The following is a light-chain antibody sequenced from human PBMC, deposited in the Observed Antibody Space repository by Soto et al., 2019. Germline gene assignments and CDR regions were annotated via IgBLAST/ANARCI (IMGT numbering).Light chain of an antibody. V-gene: IGKV1-39*01. CDR1: QTLNSY. CDR2: AAS. J-gene: IGKJ2*01. CDR3: HQSYSMPNT. Sequence: DIPMPQSPSSLSSAVGDSVTITCRASQTLNSYLNWYQQKPGRAPQLLIYAASSLQGGVPSRFSGSGSGTDFTLTISSLQPGDFQTYDGHQSYSMPNTFGQGTKLEIK.